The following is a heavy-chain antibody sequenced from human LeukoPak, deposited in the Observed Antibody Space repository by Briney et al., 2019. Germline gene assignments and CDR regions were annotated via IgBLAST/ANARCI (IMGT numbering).Heavy chain of an antibody. V-gene: IGHV3-30*02. D-gene: IGHD5-12*01. Sequence: GGSLRLSCAASGFTFSSFGIHWVRQAPGKGLEWAAFIRSDGISKYYADSVKGRFTISRDNSKSTLYLQVNSLGAEDTAVYYCAKGKIPPGGFHFDYWGQGTLVTVSS. J-gene: IGHJ4*02. CDR2: IRSDGISK. CDR3: AKGKIPPGGFHFDY. CDR1: GFTFSSFG.